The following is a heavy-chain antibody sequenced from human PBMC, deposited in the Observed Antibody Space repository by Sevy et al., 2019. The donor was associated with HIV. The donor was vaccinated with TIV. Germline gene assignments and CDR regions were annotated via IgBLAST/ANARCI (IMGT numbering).Heavy chain of an antibody. D-gene: IGHD4-17*01. V-gene: IGHV3-30*02. J-gene: IGHJ6*02. CDR3: VKGPHPAVTTSYALDV. Sequence: GGSLRLSCAASGFIFKSYGMHWVRQAPGKGLEWVTFIRIDGSTKYYADSVRGRFTASRDNPKNTLYLQMNSLRPEDTAVYYCVKGPHPAVTTSYALDVWGQGTTVTVSS. CDR1: GFIFKSYG. CDR2: IRIDGSTK.